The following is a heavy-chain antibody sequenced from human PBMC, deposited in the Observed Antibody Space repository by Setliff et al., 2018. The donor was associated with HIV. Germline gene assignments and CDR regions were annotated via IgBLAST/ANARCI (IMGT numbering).Heavy chain of an antibody. CDR2: IYPGDSDT. Sequence: GESLKISCKGSGYSFINYWIGWARQMPGKGLEWMGIIYPGDSDTRYSPSFQGQVTISADKSISTAYLQWSSLKASDSAIYYCARYSALGFPGDYWGQGTLVTVSS. CDR3: ARYSALGFPGDY. J-gene: IGHJ4*02. CDR1: GYSFINYW. D-gene: IGHD2-15*01. V-gene: IGHV5-51*01.